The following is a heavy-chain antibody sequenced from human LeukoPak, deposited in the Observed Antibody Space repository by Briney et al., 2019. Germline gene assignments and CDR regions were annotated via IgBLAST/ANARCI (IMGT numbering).Heavy chain of an antibody. J-gene: IGHJ4*02. D-gene: IGHD3-10*01. V-gene: IGHV4-30-4*08. CDR2: IYYSGST. Sequence: SETLSLTCSVSGGSVTTSSYYWGWIRQPPEKGLEWIGYIYYSGSTYYNPSLKSRVTISVDTSKNQFSLKLSSVTAADTAVYYCARVYYYGSGVFDYWGQGTLVTVSS. CDR1: GGSVTTSSYY. CDR3: ARVYYYGSGVFDY.